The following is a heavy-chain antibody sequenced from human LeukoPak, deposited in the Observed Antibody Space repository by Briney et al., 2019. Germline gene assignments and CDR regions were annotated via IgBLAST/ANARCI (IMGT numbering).Heavy chain of an antibody. D-gene: IGHD3-22*01. CDR2: IYYSGST. Sequence: SSETLSLTCTVSGXSITSYYWSWIRQPPGKGLEWIGYIYYSGSTKYNPSLKSRVTISVDTSKNQFSLRVTSVTAADAAVHYCAREDSSGYLGYWGQGTLVTVSS. CDR3: AREDSSGYLGY. V-gene: IGHV4-59*01. CDR1: GXSITSYY. J-gene: IGHJ4*02.